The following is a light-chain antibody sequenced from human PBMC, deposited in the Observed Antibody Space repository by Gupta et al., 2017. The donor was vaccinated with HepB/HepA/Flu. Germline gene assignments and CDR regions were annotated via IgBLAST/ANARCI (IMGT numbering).Light chain of an antibody. CDR1: QSISSW. J-gene: IGKJ4*01. V-gene: IGKV1-5*03. CDR2: KAS. CDR3: QQENSSLIT. Sequence: DIQMTQSPSTLSASVGDRVTITCRASQSISSWLAWYQQKPGKAPKLLIYKASSLESGVPSRFSGSGSGTEFTLTISSLQPDDFATYYCQQENSSLITFGGGTKVEIK.